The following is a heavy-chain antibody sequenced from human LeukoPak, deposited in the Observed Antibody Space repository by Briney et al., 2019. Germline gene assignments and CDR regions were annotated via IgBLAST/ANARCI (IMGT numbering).Heavy chain of an antibody. J-gene: IGHJ4*02. CDR2: INPSGGST. CDR1: GYTFTSYY. D-gene: IGHD4-17*01. CDR3: ARVKKGHDYGDYGWWTRETNFDY. V-gene: IGHV1-46*01. Sequence: ASVKVSCKASGYTFTSYYMHWVRQAPGQGLEWMGIINPSGGSTSYAQKFQGRVTMTRDTSTSTVYMELSSLRSEDTAVHYCARVKKGHDYGDYGWWTRETNFDYWGQGTLVTVSS.